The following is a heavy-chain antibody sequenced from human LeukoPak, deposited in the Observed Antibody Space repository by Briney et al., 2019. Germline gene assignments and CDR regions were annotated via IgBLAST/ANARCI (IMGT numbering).Heavy chain of an antibody. V-gene: IGHV3-23*01. CDR1: GFTFSSYA. D-gene: IGHD6-19*01. Sequence: GGSLRLSCAASGFTFSSYAMSWVRQAPGKGLEWVSAISGSGGSTYYADPVKGRFTISRDNSKNTLYLQMNSLRAEDTAVYYCAKDESISSGWPPSFDYWGQGTLVTVSS. CDR2: ISGSGGST. CDR3: AKDESISSGWPPSFDY. J-gene: IGHJ4*02.